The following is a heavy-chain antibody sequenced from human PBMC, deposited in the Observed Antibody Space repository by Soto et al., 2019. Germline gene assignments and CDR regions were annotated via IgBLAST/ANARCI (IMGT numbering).Heavy chain of an antibody. V-gene: IGHV5-51*01. J-gene: IGHJ5*02. Sequence: GESLKISCTGVVYSFTSYWIGWVRQMPGKGLEWMGIIYPGDSDTRYSPSFQGQVTISADKSITTAYLQWSSLKASDTAMYYCARGYCTTTICDPWFDPWGQGTLVTVS. CDR3: ARGYCTTTICDPWFDP. CDR2: IYPGDSDT. CDR1: VYSFTSYW. D-gene: IGHD2-2*01.